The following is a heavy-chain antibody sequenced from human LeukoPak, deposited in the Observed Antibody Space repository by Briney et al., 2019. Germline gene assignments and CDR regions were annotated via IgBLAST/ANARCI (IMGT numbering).Heavy chain of an antibody. CDR3: ARLNYDILTGPAYYFDY. CDR2: ISSSGSTI. J-gene: IGHJ4*02. Sequence: GGSLRLSCAASGFTFSSYEMNWVRQAPGKGLEWVSYISSSGSTIYYADSVKGRFTISRDNAKNSLYLQMNSLRAEDTAVYYCARLNYDILTGPAYYFDYWGQGALVTVSS. D-gene: IGHD3-9*01. CDR1: GFTFSSYE. V-gene: IGHV3-48*03.